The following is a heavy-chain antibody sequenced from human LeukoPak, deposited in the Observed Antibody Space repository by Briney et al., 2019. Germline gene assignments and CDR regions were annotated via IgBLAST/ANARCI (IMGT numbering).Heavy chain of an antibody. CDR2: ISSSGSTI. Sequence: GGSLRLSCAASGFTFSSYEMNWVRQAPGKGLECVSYISSSGSTIYYADSVKGRFTISRDNAKNSLYLQMNSLRAEDTAVYYCATFPTLVRGAIIECYFDYWGQGTLVTVSS. V-gene: IGHV3-48*03. J-gene: IGHJ4*02. CDR3: ATFPTLVRGAIIECYFDY. D-gene: IGHD3-10*01. CDR1: GFTFSSYE.